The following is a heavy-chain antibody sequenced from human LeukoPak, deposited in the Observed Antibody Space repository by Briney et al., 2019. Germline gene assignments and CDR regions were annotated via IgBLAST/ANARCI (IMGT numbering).Heavy chain of an antibody. J-gene: IGHJ6*03. D-gene: IGHD2-21*02. Sequence: GASVKVSCKASGYTFTSYGISWVRQAPGQGLEWMGWISAYNGNTNYAPKLQGRVTMTTDTSTSTAYMELRSLRSDDTAVYYCARVMVTAHGQYYYYMDVGGKGTTVTVS. CDR3: ARVMVTAHGQYYYYMDV. V-gene: IGHV1-18*01. CDR1: GYTFTSYG. CDR2: ISAYNGNT.